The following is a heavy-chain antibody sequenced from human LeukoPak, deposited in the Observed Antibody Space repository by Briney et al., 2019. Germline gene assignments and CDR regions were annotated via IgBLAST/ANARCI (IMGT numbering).Heavy chain of an antibody. CDR1: GFTFSSFR. D-gene: IGHD3-10*01. CDR3: AREMESSVLLFGETGNWFDT. J-gene: IGHJ5*02. CDR2: IWYYGSNK. V-gene: IGHV3-33*01. Sequence: PGRSLRLSCSASGFTFSSFRMLWLPQAPGKGRVGLEDIWYYGSNKYYADPVKGRFTISRDNSKDTLYLQMNSLRAEARALFCCAREMESSVLLFGETGNWFDTCGQGTLVT.